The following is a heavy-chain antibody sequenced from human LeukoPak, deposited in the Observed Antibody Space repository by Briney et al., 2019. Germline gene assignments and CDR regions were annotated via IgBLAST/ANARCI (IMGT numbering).Heavy chain of an antibody. Sequence: GGSLRLSCAASGFTFSTYWMSWVRQAPGKVLEWVANIKEDGRERYYVDFVKGRFTISRDNAENSLYLQMSSLTAEDAAVYYCARLPLTARRHFDSWGQGTLVTVPS. CDR3: ARLPLTARRHFDS. CDR1: GFTFSTYW. D-gene: IGHD2-21*02. CDR2: IKEDGRER. J-gene: IGHJ4*02. V-gene: IGHV3-7*05.